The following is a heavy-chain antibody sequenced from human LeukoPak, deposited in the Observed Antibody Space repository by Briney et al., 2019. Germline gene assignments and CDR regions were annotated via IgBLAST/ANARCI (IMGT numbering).Heavy chain of an antibody. Sequence: GGSLRLSCAASGFTVSSNYMSWVRQAPGKGLEWVSVIYSGGSTYYADSVKGRFTISRGNSKNTLYLQMNSLRAEDTAVYYCARPGRFLEWLSNYYYYGMDVWGQGTTVTVSS. D-gene: IGHD3-3*01. J-gene: IGHJ6*02. V-gene: IGHV3-66*04. CDR1: GFTVSSNY. CDR3: ARPGRFLEWLSNYYYYGMDV. CDR2: IYSGGST.